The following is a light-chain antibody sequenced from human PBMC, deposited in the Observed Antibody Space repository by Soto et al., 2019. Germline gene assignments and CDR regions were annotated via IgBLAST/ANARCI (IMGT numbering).Light chain of an antibody. CDR1: SPNIGNNY. CDR3: GTWDSSLSAHV. V-gene: IGLV1-51*02. CDR2: ENN. Sequence: QSVLTQPPSVSAAPGQKVTISCSGSSPNIGNNYVSWYQQLPGTAPKLLIYENNKRPSGIPDRFSGSKSGTSATLGITGLQTGDEADYYCGTWDSSLSAHVFGTGTKVTVL. J-gene: IGLJ1*01.